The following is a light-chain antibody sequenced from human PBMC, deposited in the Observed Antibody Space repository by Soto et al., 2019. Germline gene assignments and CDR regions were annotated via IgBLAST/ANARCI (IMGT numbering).Light chain of an antibody. CDR1: RSVSSY. CDR2: DAS. J-gene: IGKJ3*01. V-gene: IGKV3-11*01. CDR3: QQRSNWPIFT. Sequence: EIVLTQSPATLSLSPGERATLSCRASRSVSSYLAWYQQKPGQAPRLLIYDASNRATGIPARFSGSGSGTDFTLTISSLEPEDFAVYYCQQRSNWPIFTSGPGTKVDIK.